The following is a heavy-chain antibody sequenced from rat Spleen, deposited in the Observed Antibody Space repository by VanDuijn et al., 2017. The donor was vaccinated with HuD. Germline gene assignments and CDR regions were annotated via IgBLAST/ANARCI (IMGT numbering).Heavy chain of an antibody. D-gene: IGHD1-11*01. CDR3: TRGGNYALDA. J-gene: IGHJ4*01. Sequence: EVQLVESGGGLVQPGRSLKLSCAASGFTFSDYGVAWVRQAPTTGLEWVSSINTDGDSTYYLDSVKGRFTISRDIAQNTLYLQMNSLRSEDTATYYCTRGGNYALDAWGQGASVTVSS. CDR1: GFTFSDYG. CDR2: INTDGDST. V-gene: IGHV5-29*01.